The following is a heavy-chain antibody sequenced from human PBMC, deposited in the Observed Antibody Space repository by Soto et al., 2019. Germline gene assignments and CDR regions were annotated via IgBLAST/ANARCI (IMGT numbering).Heavy chain of an antibody. D-gene: IGHD3-3*01. CDR3: ARDWTFYDFWSGYTDAFDI. CDR2: IYHSGST. V-gene: IGHV4-38-2*02. J-gene: IGHJ3*02. CDR1: GYSISSGYY. Sequence: SETLSLTCAVSGYSISSGYYWGWIRQPPGKGLEWIGSIYHSGSTYYTPSLKSRVTISVDTSKNQFSLKLSSVTAADTAVYYCARDWTFYDFWSGYTDAFDIWGQGTMVTVSS.